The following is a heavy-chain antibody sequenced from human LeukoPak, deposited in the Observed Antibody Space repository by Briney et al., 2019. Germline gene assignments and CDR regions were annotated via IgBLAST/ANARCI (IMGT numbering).Heavy chain of an antibody. Sequence: GGSLRLSCAASGFTFSSYSMNWVRQAPGKGLEWVSSISSSISYIYYADSVKGRFTISRDNAKNSLYLQMNSLRAEDMAVYYCARPPPPGYCSGGSCYEGGYWGQGTLVTVSS. D-gene: IGHD2-15*01. V-gene: IGHV3-21*01. CDR2: ISSSISYI. CDR3: ARPPPPGYCSGGSCYEGGY. J-gene: IGHJ4*02. CDR1: GFTFSSYS.